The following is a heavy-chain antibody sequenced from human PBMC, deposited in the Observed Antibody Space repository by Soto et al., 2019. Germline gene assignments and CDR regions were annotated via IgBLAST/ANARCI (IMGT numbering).Heavy chain of an antibody. Sequence: GASVKVSCKASGYTFTGYYMHWVRQAPGQGLEWMGWINPNSGGTNYAQKFQGRVTMTRDTSISTAYMELSRLRSDDTAVYYCARLGFLEMATFTDFDYWGQGTLVTVSS. J-gene: IGHJ4*02. D-gene: IGHD5-12*01. CDR3: ARLGFLEMATFTDFDY. CDR2: INPNSGGT. CDR1: GYTFTGYY. V-gene: IGHV1-2*02.